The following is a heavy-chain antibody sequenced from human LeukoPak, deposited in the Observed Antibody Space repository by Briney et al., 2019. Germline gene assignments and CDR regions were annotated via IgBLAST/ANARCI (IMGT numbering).Heavy chain of an antibody. J-gene: IGHJ4*02. CDR1: GFTFSSYG. CDR2: IWYDGSNK. D-gene: IGHD2-15*01. CDR3: ARVRGSCSGGTCYSDF. Sequence: SGGSLRLSCAASGFTFSSYGMYWVRQAPGKGLEWVAVIWYDGSNKYYADSVKGRFTISKDNSKNTLYLQMNSLRAEDTAVYYCARVRGSCSGGTCYSDFGGQGTLVTVSS. V-gene: IGHV3-33*01.